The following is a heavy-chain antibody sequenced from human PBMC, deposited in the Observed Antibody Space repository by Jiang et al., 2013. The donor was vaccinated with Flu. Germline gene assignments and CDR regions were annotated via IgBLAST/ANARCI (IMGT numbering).Heavy chain of an antibody. V-gene: IGHV5-51*03. J-gene: IGHJ4*02. D-gene: IGHD4-23*01. CDR1: GYTFTSYW. CDR3: ARGRGNGGKFPLQV. CDR2: IYPGGSRP. Sequence: PGESLKISCKASGYTFTSYWIGWVRQAPGKGLEWMGIIYPGGSRPRYSPSFQGQVTISADNFADTAYLQWSSLKASDTATYYCARGRGNGGKFPLQVWGQGTLVTVSS.